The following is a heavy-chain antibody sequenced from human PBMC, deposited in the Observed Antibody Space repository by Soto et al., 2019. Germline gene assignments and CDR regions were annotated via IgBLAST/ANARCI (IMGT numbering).Heavy chain of an antibody. CDR3: ARGQTLVHWHDVRGFDP. V-gene: IGHV3-30-3*01. Sequence: QVQLVESGGGVVQPGRSLRLSCAASGFTFSSYAMHWVRQAPGKGLEWVAVISYDGSNKYYADSVKGRFTISRDNSNNTLYLQMNRLRAEDTAVYYCARGQTLVHWHDVRGFDPWGQGPLVTVSS. CDR1: GFTFSSYA. CDR2: ISYDGSNK. D-gene: IGHD1-1*01. J-gene: IGHJ5*01.